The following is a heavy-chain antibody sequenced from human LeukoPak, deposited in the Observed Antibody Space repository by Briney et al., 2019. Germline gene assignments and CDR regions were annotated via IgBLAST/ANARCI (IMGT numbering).Heavy chain of an antibody. D-gene: IGHD4-11*01. CDR1: GFTFSSYA. J-gene: IGHJ6*02. Sequence: PGGSLRLSCAASGFTFSSYAMSWVRQAPGKGLEWVSAISGSGGSTYYADSVKGRFTISRDNSKNTLYLQMNSLRAEDTAVYYCARSMTTDYYYYDMDVWGQGTTVTVSS. CDR3: ARSMTTDYYYYDMDV. CDR2: ISGSGGST. V-gene: IGHV3-23*01.